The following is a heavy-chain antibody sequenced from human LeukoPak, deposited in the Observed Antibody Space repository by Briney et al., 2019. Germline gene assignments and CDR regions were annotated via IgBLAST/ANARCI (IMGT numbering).Heavy chain of an antibody. CDR2: MNPNSGNT. V-gene: IGHV1-8*01. D-gene: IGHD3-3*01. Sequence: ASAKVSCKASGYTFTSYDINWVRQATGQGLEWMGWMNPNSGNTGYAQKFQGRVTMTRNTSISTAYMELSSLRSEDTAVYYCARGSYYDFWSGYRRESPLGEYYYYYGMDVWGQGTTVTVSS. CDR1: GYTFTSYD. J-gene: IGHJ6*02. CDR3: ARGSYYDFWSGYRRESPLGEYYYYYGMDV.